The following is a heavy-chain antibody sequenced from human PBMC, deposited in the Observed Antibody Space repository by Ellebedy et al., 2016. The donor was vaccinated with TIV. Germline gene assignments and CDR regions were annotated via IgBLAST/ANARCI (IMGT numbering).Heavy chain of an antibody. CDR1: GFTFDDYA. V-gene: IGHV3-9*01. J-gene: IGHJ3*02. D-gene: IGHD6-6*01. CDR3: AKDITGQLVVAFDI. Sequence: SLKISXAASGFTFDDYAMHWVRQAPGKGLEWVSGISWNSGSIGYADSVKGRFTISRDNAKNSLYLQMNSLRAEDTALYYCAKDITGQLVVAFDIWGQGTMVTVSS. CDR2: ISWNSGSI.